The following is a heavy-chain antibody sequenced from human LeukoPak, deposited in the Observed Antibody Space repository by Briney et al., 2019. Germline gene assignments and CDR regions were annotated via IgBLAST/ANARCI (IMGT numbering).Heavy chain of an antibody. CDR1: GFTFISYA. J-gene: IGHJ4*02. CDR3: AKDRRSQWLVQDY. CDR2: TSGSGGST. Sequence: GSLRLSCAASGFTFISYAMSWVRQAPGKGLEWVSATSGSGGSTYYADSVKGRFTISRDNSKNTLYLQMNSLRAEDTAVYYCAKDRRSQWLVQDYWGQGTLVTVSS. V-gene: IGHV3-23*01. D-gene: IGHD6-19*01.